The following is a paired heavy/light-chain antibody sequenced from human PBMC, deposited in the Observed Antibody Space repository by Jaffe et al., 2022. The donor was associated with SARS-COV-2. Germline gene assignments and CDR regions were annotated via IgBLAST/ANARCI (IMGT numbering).Heavy chain of an antibody. J-gene: IGHJ5*02. CDR3: AKDAAGTFGNWFDP. D-gene: IGHD6-13*01. CDR2: ISGSGGST. V-gene: IGHV3-23*04. CDR1: GFTFSSYA. Sequence: EVQLVESGGGLEQPGGSLRLSCAASGFTFSSYAMSWVRQAPGKGLEWVSAISGSGGSTYYADSVKGRFTISRDNSKNTLYLQMNSLRAEDTAVYYCAKDAAGTFGNWFDPWGQGTLVTVSS.
Light chain of an antibody. V-gene: IGKV1-39*01. CDR3: QQSYSTPLT. J-gene: IGKJ4*01. CDR1: QSINSN. CDR2: AAS. Sequence: DIQMTQSPSSLSASVGDRVTITCRASQSINSNLNWYQQKPGKAPKLLIYAASSLQSGVPSRFSGSGSGTDFTLTISSLQPEDFATYYCQQSYSTPLTFGGGTKVEIK.